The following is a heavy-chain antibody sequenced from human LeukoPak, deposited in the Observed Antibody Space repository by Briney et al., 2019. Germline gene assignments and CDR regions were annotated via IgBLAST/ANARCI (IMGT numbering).Heavy chain of an antibody. V-gene: IGHV3-23*01. CDR3: ARDGQAFNSNWDYFEY. CDR2: IGNTET. D-gene: IGHD7-27*01. Sequence: PGGSLGLSCVASGFTFATFAMSWVRQAPGKGLEWVSGIGNTETYCSDSVKGRFTISRDNSKSTIYRHMSNLRAEDTALYYCARDGQAFNSNWDYFEYWGQGTPVTVSS. J-gene: IGHJ4*02. CDR1: GFTFATFA.